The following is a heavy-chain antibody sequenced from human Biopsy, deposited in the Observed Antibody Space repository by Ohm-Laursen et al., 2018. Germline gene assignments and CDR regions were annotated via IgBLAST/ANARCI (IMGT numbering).Heavy chain of an antibody. Sequence: LSLTCAASGFDFSDYSMSWVRQAPGKGLEWVSRINSDGSSTNYADAVKGRFTISRDNAKNTVFLQMNSLRAEDTAVYYCTRAEAGSGSLLYFDYWGQGTLVTVSS. CDR1: GFDFSDYS. CDR3: TRAEAGSGSLLYFDY. CDR2: INSDGSST. J-gene: IGHJ4*02. D-gene: IGHD3-10*01. V-gene: IGHV3-74*01.